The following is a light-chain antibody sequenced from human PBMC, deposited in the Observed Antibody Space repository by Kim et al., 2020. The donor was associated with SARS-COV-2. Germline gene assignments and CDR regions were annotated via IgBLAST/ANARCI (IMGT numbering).Light chain of an antibody. CDR2: GAS. CDR1: QGISSY. V-gene: IGKV1-9*01. Sequence: IQLTQSPSSLSASVGDRVTITCRASQGISSYLAWYQQKQGKAPKLLIYGASALQGGVPSRFSGSGSGTDFTLTISSLQPEDFATYYCQQLNSYPIAFGQAKRREIK. CDR3: QQLNSYPIA. J-gene: IGKJ5*01.